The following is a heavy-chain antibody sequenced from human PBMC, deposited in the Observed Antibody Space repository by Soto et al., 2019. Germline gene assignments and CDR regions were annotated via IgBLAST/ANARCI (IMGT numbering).Heavy chain of an antibody. V-gene: IGHV4-38-2*01. D-gene: IGHD6-13*01. CDR2: IYHSGST. J-gene: IGHJ6*02. CDR1: GYSISSGYY. CDR3: ARASSSWALYYYYYGMDV. Sequence: SETLSLTCAVSGYSISSGYYWGWIRQPPGKGLEWIGSIYHSGSTYYNPSLKSRVTISVDTSKNQFSLKLSSVPAADTAVYYCARASSSWALYYYYYGMDVWGQGTTVTVSS.